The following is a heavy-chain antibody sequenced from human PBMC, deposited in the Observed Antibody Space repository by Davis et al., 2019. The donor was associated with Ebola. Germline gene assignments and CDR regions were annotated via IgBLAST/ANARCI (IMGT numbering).Heavy chain of an antibody. V-gene: IGHV5-10-1*01. D-gene: IGHD3-22*01. CDR3: ARPTYLFDSNSYYVEGFEI. J-gene: IGHJ4*02. CDR2: IDPSDSHT. Sequence: KVSCKASGYTFTSYWISWVRQMPGKGLEWMGRIDPSDSHTNYSPSFQGHVTVSTDNSIDTAHLQWSSLTASDTAIYYCARPTYLFDSNSYYVEGFEIWGQGTLVTVSS. CDR1: GYTFTSYW.